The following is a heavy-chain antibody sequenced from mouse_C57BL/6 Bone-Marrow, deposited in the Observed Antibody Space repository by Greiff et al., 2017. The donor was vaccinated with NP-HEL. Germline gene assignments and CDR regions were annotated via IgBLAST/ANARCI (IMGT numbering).Heavy chain of an antibody. CDR1: GFNIKDYY. J-gene: IGHJ2*01. CDR2: IDPEDGET. V-gene: IGHV14-2*01. Sequence: VQLQQSGAELVKPGASVKLSCTASGFNIKDYYMHWVKQRTEQGLEWIGRIDPEDGETKYAPKFQGKATITADTSSNTAYLQLSSLTSEDTAVYYCARGRGEYYFDYWGQGTTLTVSS. CDR3: ARGRGEYYFDY.